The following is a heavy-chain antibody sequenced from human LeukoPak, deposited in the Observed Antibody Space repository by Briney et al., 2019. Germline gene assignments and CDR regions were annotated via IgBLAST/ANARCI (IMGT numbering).Heavy chain of an antibody. CDR2: IYSGGCT. D-gene: IGHD3-22*01. CDR1: GFIVNNNH. CDR3: ASASDRGSSGYYPFDY. Sequence: GGSLRLSCAAPGFIVNNNHMSWVRQAPGKGLEWVSVIYSGGCTYYADSVKGRFTISRDNSKNTLYLQMNSLRVEDTAVYYCASASDRGSSGYYPFDYWGQGTLVTVSS. V-gene: IGHV3-53*01. J-gene: IGHJ4*02.